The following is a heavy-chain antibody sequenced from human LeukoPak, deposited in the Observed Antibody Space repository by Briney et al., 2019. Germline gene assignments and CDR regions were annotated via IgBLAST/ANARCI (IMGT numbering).Heavy chain of an antibody. CDR2: ISWNSGSI. V-gene: IGHV3-9*03. CDR1: GFRFEDYA. J-gene: IGHJ6*03. Sequence: PGGSLRLTCAASGFRFEDYAMHWVRQAPGKGLEWVSGISWNSGSIGYADSVKGRFTISRDNAKSSLYLQMNSLRTEDMALYYCAKAVGATHNYMDVWGNGTTVTVSS. CDR3: AKAVGATHNYMDV. D-gene: IGHD1-26*01.